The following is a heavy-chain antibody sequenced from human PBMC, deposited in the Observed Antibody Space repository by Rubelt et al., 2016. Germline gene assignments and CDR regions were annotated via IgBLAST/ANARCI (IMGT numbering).Heavy chain of an antibody. D-gene: IGHD6-13*01. J-gene: IGHJ4*02. V-gene: IGHV3-23*04. CDR2: ITSGGAGT. CDR1: GLTFSDYG. Sequence: EVHLVESGGGLVPPGGSLRLSCAASGLTFSDYGMTWVRQAPGKGLEWVSTITSGGAGTWYAASEKSVNRQRTSMGGEDTAVYYCAKVGHSLTAAGRRDFEYWGQGTLVTVSS. CDR3: RDFEY.